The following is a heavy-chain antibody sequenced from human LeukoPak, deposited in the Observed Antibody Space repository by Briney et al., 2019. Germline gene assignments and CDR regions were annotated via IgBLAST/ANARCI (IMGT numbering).Heavy chain of an antibody. CDR2: ISYSGST. CDR1: GGSISSYY. CDR3: ARSGDYYDSSGYFSWTFDI. Sequence: PSETPSLTCTVSGGSISSYYWSWIRQPPGKGLEWIGYISYSGSTNYNPSLRSRVTISVDTSKNQFSLKLSSVTAADTAVYYCARSGDYYDSSGYFSWTFDIWGQGTMVTVSS. D-gene: IGHD3-22*01. J-gene: IGHJ3*02. V-gene: IGHV4-59*01.